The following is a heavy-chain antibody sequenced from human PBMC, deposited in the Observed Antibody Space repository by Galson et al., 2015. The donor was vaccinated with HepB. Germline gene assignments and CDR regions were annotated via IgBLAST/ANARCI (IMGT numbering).Heavy chain of an antibody. CDR2: ISGGSTYI. V-gene: IGHV3-21*01. CDR1: GFSFSDST. D-gene: IGHD1-1*01. Sequence: SLRLSCAGSGFSFSDSTMHWVRQAPGKGLEWVSSISGGSTYIYYPDSVKGRFTISRDSAMDSLFLQMNSPRDDDTAVYHCVRDGGRGYEMDVWAEGPRSPSP. CDR3: VRDGGRGYEMDV. J-gene: IGHJ6*02.